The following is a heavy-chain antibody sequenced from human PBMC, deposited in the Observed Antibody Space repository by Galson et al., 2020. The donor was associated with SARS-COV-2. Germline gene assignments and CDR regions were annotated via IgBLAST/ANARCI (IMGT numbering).Heavy chain of an antibody. CDR1: GGSISSSSYY. V-gene: IGHV4-39*07. D-gene: IGHD2-2*01. J-gene: IGHJ4*02. Sequence: SETLSLTCTVSGGSISSSSYYWGWIRQPPGKGLEWIGIIYYSGSTYYNPSLKSRVTISVDTSKNQFSLKLSSVTAADTAVYYCARVHDLLGYCSSTSCYSIDYWGQGTLVTVSS. CDR2: IYYSGST. CDR3: ARVHDLLGYCSSTSCYSIDY.